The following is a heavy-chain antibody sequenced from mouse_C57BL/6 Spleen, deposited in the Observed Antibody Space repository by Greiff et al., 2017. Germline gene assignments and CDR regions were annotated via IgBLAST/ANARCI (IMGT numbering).Heavy chain of an antibody. Sequence: EVKLQESGGGLVKPGGSLKLSCAASGFTFSDYGMHWVRQAPEKGLEWVAYISSGSSTIYYADTVKGRFTISRDNAKNTLFLQMTSLRSEDTAMYYCATLLEGYFDVWGTGTTVTVSS. CDR1: GFTFSDYG. D-gene: IGHD2-1*01. CDR2: ISSGSSTI. V-gene: IGHV5-17*01. CDR3: ATLLEGYFDV. J-gene: IGHJ1*03.